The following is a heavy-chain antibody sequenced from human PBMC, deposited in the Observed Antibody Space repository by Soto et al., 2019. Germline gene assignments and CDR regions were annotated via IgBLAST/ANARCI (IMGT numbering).Heavy chain of an antibody. Sequence: QVQLVESGGGVVQPGKSLRLSCAASGFTFSTYGMHWVRQAPGKGLEWVAVMSYDGSNKYYGDSVKGRFTISRDNSKHTLYLQMDSLRAEDTAVYYCAKDRTYGDYGLGWYFDLWGRGTLVTVSS. CDR2: MSYDGSNK. CDR1: GFTFSTYG. D-gene: IGHD4-17*01. V-gene: IGHV3-30*18. CDR3: AKDRTYGDYGLGWYFDL. J-gene: IGHJ2*01.